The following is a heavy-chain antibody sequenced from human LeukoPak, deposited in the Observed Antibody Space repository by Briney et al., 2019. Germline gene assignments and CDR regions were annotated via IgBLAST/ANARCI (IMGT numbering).Heavy chain of an antibody. CDR2: INPNSGGT. V-gene: IGHV1-2*02. CDR1: GYTFRSYG. J-gene: IGHJ4*02. CDR3: ARASTRELLY. Sequence: ASVKVSCKASGYTFRSYGISWVRQAPGQGLEWMGWINPNSGGTNYAQKFQGRVTMTRDTSISTAYMELSRLRSDDTAVYYCARASTRELLYWGQGTLVTVSS. D-gene: IGHD1-26*01.